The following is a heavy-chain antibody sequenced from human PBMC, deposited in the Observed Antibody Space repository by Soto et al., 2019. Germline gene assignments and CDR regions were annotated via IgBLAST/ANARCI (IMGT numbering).Heavy chain of an antibody. V-gene: IGHV3-7*05. CDR1: GFPFSSYW. Sequence: PGGSLRVSCAASGFPFSSYWRSWVRQAPGKGLEWVANIKQDGSEKYYVDSVKGRFTISRDNAKNSLYLQMNSLRAEDTAVYYCARDRPTMVRGGNDYYYYGMDVWGQGTTVTVSS. D-gene: IGHD3-10*01. CDR2: IKQDGSEK. J-gene: IGHJ6*02. CDR3: ARDRPTMVRGGNDYYYYGMDV.